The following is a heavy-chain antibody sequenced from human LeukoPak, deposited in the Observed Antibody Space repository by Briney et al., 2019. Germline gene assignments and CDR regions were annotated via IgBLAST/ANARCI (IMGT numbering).Heavy chain of an antibody. CDR1: GYTFTGYY. D-gene: IGHD5-24*01. CDR3: TRIRRDGYNFAY. CDR2: INPNSGGT. J-gene: IGHJ4*02. Sequence: GSSVKVSCKASGYTFTGYYMHWVRQAPGQGLEWMGWINPNSGGTNYAQKFQGRVTMTRDTSISTAYMELSRLRSDDTAVYYCTRIRRDGYNFAYWGQGTLVTVSS. V-gene: IGHV1-2*02.